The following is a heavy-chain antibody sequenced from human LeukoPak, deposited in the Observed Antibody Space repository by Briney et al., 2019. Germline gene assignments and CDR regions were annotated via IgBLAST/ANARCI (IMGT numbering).Heavy chain of an antibody. Sequence: RASVTVSCKASGYTFTGYYMHWVRQAPGQGLEWMGWINPNSGGTNYAQKFQGRVTMTRDTSISTAYMELSRLRSDDTAVYYCASSNDSSGYSHYWGQGTLVTVSS. J-gene: IGHJ4*02. CDR3: ASSNDSSGYSHY. D-gene: IGHD3-22*01. V-gene: IGHV1-2*02. CDR1: GYTFTGYY. CDR2: INPNSGGT.